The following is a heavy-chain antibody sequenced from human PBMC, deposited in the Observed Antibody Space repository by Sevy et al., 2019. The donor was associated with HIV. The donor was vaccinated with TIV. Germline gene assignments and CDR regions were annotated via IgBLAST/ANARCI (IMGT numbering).Heavy chain of an antibody. D-gene: IGHD1-26*01. J-gene: IGHJ4*02. CDR3: AREFLSGSPRYFDY. CDR2: IYSGGST. V-gene: IGHV3-66*01. CDR1: GFTVSSNY. Sequence: GGFLRLSCAASGFTVSSNYMSWVRQAPGKGLEWVSVIYSGGSTYYADSVKGRFTISRDNSKNTLYLQMNSLRAEDTAVYYCAREFLSGSPRYFDYWGQGTLVTVSS.